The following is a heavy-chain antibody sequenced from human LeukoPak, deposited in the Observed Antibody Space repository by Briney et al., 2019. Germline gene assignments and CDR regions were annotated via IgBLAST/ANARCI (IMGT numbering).Heavy chain of an antibody. V-gene: IGHV3-11*04. J-gene: IGHJ5*02. CDR3: ARESGSDSRSQPYNWFDP. D-gene: IGHD6-6*01. CDR1: GFTFSDYY. Sequence: GGSLRLSCAASGFTFSDYYMSWIRQPPGKELEWFSYISSSGSTIYYADSLKGRFTISRDNAKNSLYLQKNSLRADDTAVYCCARESGSDSRSQPYNWFDPWGQGTLVTVSS. CDR2: ISSSGSTI.